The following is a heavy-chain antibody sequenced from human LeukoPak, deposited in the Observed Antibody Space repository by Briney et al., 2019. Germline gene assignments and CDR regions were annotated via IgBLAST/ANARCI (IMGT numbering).Heavy chain of an antibody. J-gene: IGHJ6*03. Sequence: PGGSLRLSCAASGFTFDDYTMHWVRQPPGKGLEWISLITWDGGTTYYADSVRGRFTISRDNSKNSLFLRMSSLRPEDTALYYCARDRTAEAGNDYYMGVWGNGTTVIVSS. V-gene: IGHV3-43*01. CDR1: GFTFDDYT. D-gene: IGHD6-13*01. CDR3: ARDRTAEAGNDYYMGV. CDR2: ITWDGGTT.